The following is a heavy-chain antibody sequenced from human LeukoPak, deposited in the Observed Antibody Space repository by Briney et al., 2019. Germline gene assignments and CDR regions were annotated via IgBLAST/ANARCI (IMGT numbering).Heavy chain of an antibody. Sequence: TSETLSLTCAVYGGSFSGYYWSWIRQPSGKGLEWIGEINHSGSTNYNPSLNSRVTISVDTSKNQFSLKLSSVTAADTAVYCCARDIASGSGKYYFDSWGQGTLVTVFS. CDR1: GGSFSGYY. D-gene: IGHD3-10*01. J-gene: IGHJ4*02. CDR2: INHSGST. V-gene: IGHV4-34*01. CDR3: ARDIASGSGKYYFDS.